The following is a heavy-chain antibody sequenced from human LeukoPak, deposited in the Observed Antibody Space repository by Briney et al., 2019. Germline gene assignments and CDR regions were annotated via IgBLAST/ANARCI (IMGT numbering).Heavy chain of an antibody. J-gene: IGHJ5*02. D-gene: IGHD2-2*01. CDR2: IKKDGSEK. V-gene: IGHV3-7*01. Sequence: PGGSLRLSCAASGFTLSSYWMSWVRQAPGKGLEWVANIKKDGSEKYYVDSVKGRFTISRDNAKNSLYLQMNSLRAEDTAVYYCARDDCSSISCYHNWFDPWGQGTLVTVSS. CDR3: ARDDCSSISCYHNWFDP. CDR1: GFTLSSYW.